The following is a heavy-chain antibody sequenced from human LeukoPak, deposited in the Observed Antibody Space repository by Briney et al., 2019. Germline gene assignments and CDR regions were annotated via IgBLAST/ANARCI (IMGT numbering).Heavy chain of an antibody. CDR1: GGSISSYY. CDR3: ARALPIRYCTNGVCHNRFDP. CDR2: IYYSGST. J-gene: IGHJ5*02. D-gene: IGHD2-8*01. Sequence: PSETLSLTCTVSGGSISSYYWSWIRQPPGKGLEWIGYIYYSGSTNYNPSLKSRVTISVDTSKNQFSLKLSSVTAADTAVYYCARALPIRYCTNGVCHNRFDPWGQGTLVTVSS. V-gene: IGHV4-59*01.